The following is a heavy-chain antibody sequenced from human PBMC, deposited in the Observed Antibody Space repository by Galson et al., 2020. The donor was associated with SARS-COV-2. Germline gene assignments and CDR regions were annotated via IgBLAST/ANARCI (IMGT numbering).Heavy chain of an antibody. V-gene: IGHV3-53*01. Sequence: GGSLRLSCAASGFTVSSNYMSWVRQAPGKGLEWVSVIYSGGSTYYADSVKGRFTISRDNSKNTLYLQMNSLRAEDTAVYYCATTSSLYSGYEGYYYYYYGMDVWGQGTTVTVSS. CDR2: IYSGGST. D-gene: IGHD5-12*01. CDR3: ATTSSLYSGYEGYYYYYYGMDV. CDR1: GFTVSSNY. J-gene: IGHJ6*02.